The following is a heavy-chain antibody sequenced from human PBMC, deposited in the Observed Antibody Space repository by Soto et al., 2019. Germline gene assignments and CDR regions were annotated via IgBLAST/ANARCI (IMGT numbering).Heavy chain of an antibody. CDR1: GFTFRDYY. D-gene: IGHD6-19*01. CDR2: ISSSGRTI. Sequence: PGGSLRLSCAASGFTFRDYYMSWIRQAPGKGLEWGSYISSSGRTIYYADSVKGPITMSRDNAKNSRDLQMDSLRAEDTAVYHCARGVPRRLADFDYWGQGTLVTVSS. CDR3: ARGVPRRLADFDY. J-gene: IGHJ4*02. V-gene: IGHV3-11*01.